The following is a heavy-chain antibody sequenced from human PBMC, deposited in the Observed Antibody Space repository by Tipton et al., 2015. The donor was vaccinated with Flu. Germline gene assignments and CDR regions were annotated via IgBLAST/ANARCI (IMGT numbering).Heavy chain of an antibody. J-gene: IGHJ4*02. D-gene: IGHD6-19*01. V-gene: IGHV4-39*07. CDR3: ARALYSTGWIWEF. CDR2: ISDSGGA. CDR1: GDSIRSSSYN. Sequence: TLSLTCSVSGDSIRSSSYNWGWIRRPPHKGLEWVGSISDSGGAYYSPSLKSRVTISVDTSKNQFSLKLSSVTAADTAVYYCARALYSTGWIWEFWGQGTLVTVSS.